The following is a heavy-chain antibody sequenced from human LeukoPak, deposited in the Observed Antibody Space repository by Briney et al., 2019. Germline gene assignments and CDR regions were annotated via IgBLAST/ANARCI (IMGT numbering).Heavy chain of an antibody. Sequence: SGPTLVNPTQTLTVTCTFSGFSLSTSGVGVGWIRQPPGKAPEWLALIFWDYDRRYSPSLKSRLTIIKDTSKNQVVLTMTNMDPVDTATYYCAHILEGGPYLDSWGQGTLVTVSS. CDR2: IFWDYDR. J-gene: IGHJ4*02. CDR1: GFSLSTSGVG. V-gene: IGHV2-5*02. CDR3: AHILEGGPYLDS. D-gene: IGHD2-15*01.